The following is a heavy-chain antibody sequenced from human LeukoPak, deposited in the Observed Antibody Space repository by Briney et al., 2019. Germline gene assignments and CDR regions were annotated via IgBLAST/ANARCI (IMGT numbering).Heavy chain of an antibody. J-gene: IGHJ4*02. CDR3: ARHQLRGFLDDN. D-gene: IGHD3-10*01. CDR1: GGSISSDY. CDR2: IYYSGTT. Sequence: PSETLSPTCTVSGGSISSDYWSWIRQPPGKGLEWIGCIYYSGTTNYNPSLQSRVSISIDTSKKQFSLSLTSVTAADTAVYYCARHQLRGFLDDNWGQGTLVTVSS. V-gene: IGHV4-59*08.